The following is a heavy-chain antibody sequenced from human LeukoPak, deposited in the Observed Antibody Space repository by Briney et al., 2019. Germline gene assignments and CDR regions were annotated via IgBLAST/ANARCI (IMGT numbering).Heavy chain of an antibody. V-gene: IGHV3-9*03. CDR2: ISWNSGSI. CDR3: AKGSGWLLRDYFDY. D-gene: IGHD3-22*01. Sequence: GRSLRLSCAASGFTFDDYAMHWVRQAPGKGLEWVSGISWNSGSIGYADSVKGRFTISRDNAKNSLYLQMNSLRAEDMALYYCAKGSGWLLRDYFDYWGQGTLVTVSS. J-gene: IGHJ4*02. CDR1: GFTFDDYA.